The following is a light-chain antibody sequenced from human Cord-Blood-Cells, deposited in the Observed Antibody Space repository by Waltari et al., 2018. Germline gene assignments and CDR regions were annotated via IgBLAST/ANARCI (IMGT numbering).Light chain of an antibody. CDR3: SSYTSSSTWV. CDR2: DVS. Sequence: QSALTQPASVSGSPGQSITTSCPGTSSDVRGYNYVSWYQQHPGKAPKLMIYDVSNRPSGVSNLFSGSKSGNTASLTISGLQAEDEADYYCSSYTSSSTWVFGGGTKLTVL. V-gene: IGLV2-14*01. CDR1: SSDVRGYNY. J-gene: IGLJ3*02.